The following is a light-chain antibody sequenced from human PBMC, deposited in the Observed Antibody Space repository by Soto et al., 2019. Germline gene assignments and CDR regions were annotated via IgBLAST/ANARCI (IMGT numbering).Light chain of an antibody. Sequence: DIQMTQSPSNLSASVGDRVTITCRASQSISSWLAWYQQKPGKAPNLLIYKASSLESGVPSRFSGSGSGTEFTLTISSLQPDDFATYYCQQYQSYWTFGQGTKVEIK. CDR2: KAS. V-gene: IGKV1-5*03. CDR3: QQYQSYWT. J-gene: IGKJ1*01. CDR1: QSISSW.